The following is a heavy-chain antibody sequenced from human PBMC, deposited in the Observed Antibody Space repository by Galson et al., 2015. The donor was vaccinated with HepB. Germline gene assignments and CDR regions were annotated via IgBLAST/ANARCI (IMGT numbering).Heavy chain of an antibody. CDR1: GDSVSNNYAA. J-gene: IGHJ4*02. CDR3: AREILKYFYDSSGYDY. D-gene: IGHD3-22*01. Sequence: CAISGDSVSNNYAAWNWIRQSPSRGLEWLGRTYYRSKWYNDYANSMKSRVTINSDTSKNQFSLHLKSVTPDDTAVYYCAREILKYFYDSSGYDYCGQGSLVTVSS. V-gene: IGHV6-1*01. CDR2: TYYRSKWYN.